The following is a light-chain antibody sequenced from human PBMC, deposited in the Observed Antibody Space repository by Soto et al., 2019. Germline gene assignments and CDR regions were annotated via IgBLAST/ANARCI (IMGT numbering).Light chain of an antibody. CDR2: GAS. CDR3: QQYGSSPAYT. V-gene: IGKV3-20*01. CDR1: QSVSSSY. J-gene: IGKJ2*01. Sequence: DIVLTQSPGTLSLSPGERATLSCRASQSVSSSYLAWYQQKPGQAPRLLIYGASSRATCIPDRFSGSVSGTDFTLTISRLEPEDFAVYYCQQYGSSPAYTFGQGTELEIK.